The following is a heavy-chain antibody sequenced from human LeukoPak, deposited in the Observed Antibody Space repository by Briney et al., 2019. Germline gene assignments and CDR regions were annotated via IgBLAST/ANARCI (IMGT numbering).Heavy chain of an antibody. CDR1: GIIFDQYA. CDR2: INWDSGAK. CDR3: VKEIKVREYSTSGALEI. J-gene: IGHJ3*02. D-gene: IGHD2/OR15-2a*01. Sequence: PGRSLRLSCVGSGIIFDQYAMHWVRQAPGKGLEWVAGINWDSGAKGHADSVKGRFTISRDNAKNSPYLEMNSLRAEDMALYYCVKEIKVREYSTSGALEIWGQGTMVTVSS. V-gene: IGHV3-9*03.